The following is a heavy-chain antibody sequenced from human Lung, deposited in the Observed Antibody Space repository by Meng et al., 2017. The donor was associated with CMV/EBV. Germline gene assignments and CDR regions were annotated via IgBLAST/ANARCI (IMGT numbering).Heavy chain of an antibody. J-gene: IGHJ3*02. Sequence: GGSLRLXCAASGFTFDDYAMHWVRQAPGKGLEWVAVISYDGSNKYYADSVKGRFTISRDNSKNTLYLQMNSLRAEDTAVYYCARDLSFSGWYRNAFDIWGQGTXVTVSS. V-gene: IGHV3-30*04. CDR1: GFTFDDYA. CDR2: ISYDGSNK. CDR3: ARDLSFSGWYRNAFDI. D-gene: IGHD6-19*01.